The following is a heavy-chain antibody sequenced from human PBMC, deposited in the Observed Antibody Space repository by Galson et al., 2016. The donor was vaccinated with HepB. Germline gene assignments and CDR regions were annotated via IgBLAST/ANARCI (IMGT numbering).Heavy chain of an antibody. CDR2: INHHATEI. CDR1: TFAFSRTW. Sequence: SLRLSCATTTFAFSRTWMTWVRQAPGNGLEWVANINHHATEIHHADSVKGRFTFSRDNAKNSLYLQMNSLRAEDTAVYYCARTWYYSILSGYYPYFDDWGQGTLVTVSP. CDR3: ARTWYYSILSGYYPYFDD. V-gene: IGHV3-7*03. D-gene: IGHD3-9*01. J-gene: IGHJ4*02.